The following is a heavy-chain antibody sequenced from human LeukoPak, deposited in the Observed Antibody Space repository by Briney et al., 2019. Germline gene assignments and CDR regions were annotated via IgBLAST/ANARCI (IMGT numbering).Heavy chain of an antibody. D-gene: IGHD6-6*01. CDR3: ARSGSSSSDPYYFDY. CDR2: ISSSSSTI. J-gene: IGHJ4*02. V-gene: IGHV3-48*01. Sequence: GGSLRLSCAASGFTFSSYSMNWVRQAPGKGLEWVSYISSSSSTIYYADSVKSRFTISRDNAKNSLYLQMNSLRAEDTAVYYCARSGSSSSDPYYFDYWGQGTLVTVSS. CDR1: GFTFSSYS.